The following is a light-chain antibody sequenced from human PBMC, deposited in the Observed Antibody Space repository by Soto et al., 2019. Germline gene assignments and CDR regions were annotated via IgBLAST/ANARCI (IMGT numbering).Light chain of an antibody. CDR1: SSDVGGYNY. CDR2: DVS. V-gene: IGLV2-11*01. J-gene: IGLJ1*01. Sequence: QSALTQPRSVSGSPGQSVTISCTGTSSDVGGYNYVSWYQQHPGKAPKLMIYDVSKRPSGVPDRFSGSKSDNTASLTISGLQAEDEADYYCGSYAGSYTYFGTGTKVTVL. CDR3: GSYAGSYTY.